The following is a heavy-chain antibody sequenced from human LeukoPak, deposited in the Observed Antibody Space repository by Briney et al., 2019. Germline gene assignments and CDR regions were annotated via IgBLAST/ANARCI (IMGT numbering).Heavy chain of an antibody. CDR3: ASLGIAATGTPTVREYY. J-gene: IGHJ4*02. V-gene: IGHV3-74*01. CDR1: GYSFSTYW. CDR2: INSDGSST. D-gene: IGHD6-13*01. Sequence: GGSLRLSCATSGYSFSTYWIHWVRQIPGEGLVWVSRINSDGSSTSYADSVKGRFTISRDNAKNTLYLQVSSLRAADTPVYYCASLGIAATGTPTVREYYSAQGTLVTVS.